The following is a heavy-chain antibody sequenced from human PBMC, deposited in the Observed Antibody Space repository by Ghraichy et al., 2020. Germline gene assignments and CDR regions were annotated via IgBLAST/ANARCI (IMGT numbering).Heavy chain of an antibody. CDR3: ASGVAAIH. J-gene: IGHJ4*02. CDR1: GFSFRSYW. V-gene: IGHV3-7*01. CDR2: INQDGSEK. D-gene: IGHD2-15*01. Sequence: GESLNISCAASGFSFRSYWMTWVRQAPGKGVEWVANINQDGSEKYSVDSVKGRFTISRDNAKKSLYLQVNSLRAEDTAVYYCASGVAAIHWGQGTLVTVSS.